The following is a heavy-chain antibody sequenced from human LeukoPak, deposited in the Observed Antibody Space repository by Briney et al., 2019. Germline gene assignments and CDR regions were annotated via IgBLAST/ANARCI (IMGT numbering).Heavy chain of an antibody. CDR1: GFTFDDYA. V-gene: IGHV3-43*02. J-gene: IGHJ4*02. D-gene: IGHD6-19*01. CDR2: ISGDGGST. CDR3: AKDTYSSGWYEFDY. Sequence: GGSLRLSCAASGFTFDDYAMHWVRQAPGKGLEWVSLISGDGGSTYYADSVKGRFTISRDNSENTLYLQMNSLRADDTAVYYCAKDTYSSGWYEFDYWGQGTLVTVSS.